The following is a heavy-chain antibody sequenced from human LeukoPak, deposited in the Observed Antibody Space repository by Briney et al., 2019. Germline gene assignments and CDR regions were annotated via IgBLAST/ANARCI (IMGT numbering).Heavy chain of an antibody. CDR1: GFTFSTYW. D-gene: IGHD3-9*01. Sequence: GGSLRLSCAASGFTFSTYWMSWVRQAPGKGLEWVANIKEDESEKYYVDSVKGRFTITRDNAQNSLNLQMNSLRPEDTAMYYCARDRVGRYFDWLSHFDYWGQGTLVTVSS. J-gene: IGHJ4*02. V-gene: IGHV3-7*01. CDR3: ARDRVGRYFDWLSHFDY. CDR2: IKEDESEK.